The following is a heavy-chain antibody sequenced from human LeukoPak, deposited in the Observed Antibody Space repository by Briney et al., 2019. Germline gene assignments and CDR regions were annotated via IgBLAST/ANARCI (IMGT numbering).Heavy chain of an antibody. J-gene: IGHJ4*02. Sequence: SETLSLTCTVSGGSISSSSYYWGWIRQPPGKGLEWIGSIYYSGSTYYNPPLRSRVTISVDTSKNQFSLKLSSVTAADTAVYYCATYGYDSSGYVDYWGQGTLVTVYS. V-gene: IGHV4-39*07. CDR3: ATYGYDSSGYVDY. CDR2: IYYSGST. CDR1: GGSISSSSYY. D-gene: IGHD3-22*01.